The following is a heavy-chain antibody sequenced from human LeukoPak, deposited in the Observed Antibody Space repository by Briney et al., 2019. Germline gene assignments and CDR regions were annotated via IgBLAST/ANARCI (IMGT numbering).Heavy chain of an antibody. Sequence: ASVKVSCKASGYTFTSYDINWVRQATGQGLEWMGWMNPNSGNTGYAQKFQGRATMTRNTSISTAYMELSSLRSEDTAVYYCARGLTYNHYKYYYYGMDVWGQGTTVTVSS. J-gene: IGHJ6*02. CDR1: GYTFTSYD. V-gene: IGHV1-8*01. CDR3: ARGLTYNHYKYYYYGMDV. D-gene: IGHD1-1*01. CDR2: MNPNSGNT.